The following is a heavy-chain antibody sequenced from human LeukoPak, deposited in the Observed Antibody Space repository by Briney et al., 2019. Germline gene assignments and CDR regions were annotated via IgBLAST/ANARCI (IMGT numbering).Heavy chain of an antibody. Sequence: PGGSLRLSCAASGFTFSSYGMHWVRQAPGKGLEWVAFIRYDGSNKYYADSVKGRFTISRDNSKNTLYLQMNSLRAEDTAVYYCAKIAAAGLTGFYYYYYYYMDVWGKGTTVTVSS. D-gene: IGHD6-13*01. CDR3: AKIAAAGLTGFYYYYYYYMDV. V-gene: IGHV3-30*02. CDR1: GFTFSSYG. CDR2: IRYDGSNK. J-gene: IGHJ6*03.